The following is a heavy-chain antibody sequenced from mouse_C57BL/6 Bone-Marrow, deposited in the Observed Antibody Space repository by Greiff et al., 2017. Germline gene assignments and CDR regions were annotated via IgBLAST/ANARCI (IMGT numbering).Heavy chain of an antibody. CDR2: IDPSDSET. D-gene: IGHD2-2*01. J-gene: IGHJ4*01. CDR1: GYTFTSYW. V-gene: IGHV1-52*01. Sequence: VQLQQPGAELVRPGSSVKLSCKASGYTFTSYWMHWVKQRPIQGLEWIGNIDPSDSETHYNQKFKDKATLTVDKSSSTAYMQLSSLTSEDSAVYYEARGRGVRGAMNYWGQGTSVTVSS. CDR3: ARGRGVRGAMNY.